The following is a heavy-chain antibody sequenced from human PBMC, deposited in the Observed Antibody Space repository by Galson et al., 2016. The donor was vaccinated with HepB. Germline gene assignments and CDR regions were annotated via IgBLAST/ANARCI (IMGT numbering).Heavy chain of an antibody. Sequence: SLRLSCAASGFTFSSYSMNWVRQAPGKGLEWVSYISSGSDTIYYADSVTGRFTISRDNAKNSLYLQMNGLRDEDTAVYYCAGDPASYNYSSGWYREGSLDYWGQGTLVTVSS. J-gene: IGHJ4*02. CDR1: GFTFSSYS. D-gene: IGHD6-19*01. CDR2: ISSGSDTI. CDR3: AGDPASYNYSSGWYREGSLDY. V-gene: IGHV3-48*02.